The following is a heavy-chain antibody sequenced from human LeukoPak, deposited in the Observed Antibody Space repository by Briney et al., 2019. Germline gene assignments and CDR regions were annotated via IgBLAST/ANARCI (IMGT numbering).Heavy chain of an antibody. Sequence: GGSLRLSCVASGFTFSTYGMHWVRQAPGKGLEWVAIIWYDGSNKYYADSVKGRFTISRDNSKNTLYLQMNSLRAEDTAVYYCARGGSSSWYGDYWGQGTLVTVSS. J-gene: IGHJ4*02. V-gene: IGHV3-33*01. CDR1: GFTFSTYG. CDR2: IWYDGSNK. D-gene: IGHD6-13*01. CDR3: ARGGSSSWYGDY.